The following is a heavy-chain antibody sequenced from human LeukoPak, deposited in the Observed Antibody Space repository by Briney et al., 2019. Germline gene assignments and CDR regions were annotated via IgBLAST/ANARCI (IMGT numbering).Heavy chain of an antibody. V-gene: IGHV1-2*02. CDR2: ISPNTGGT. D-gene: IGHD6-25*01. Sequence: ALVKVSCKASAYSFTDHYVHWVRQAPGEGLEWMGWISPNTGGTIYAQKFQGRVTMTRDTSIITAYMELSKLRSDDTAFYYCAREVGSGTFDIWGQGTMVTVSS. CDR3: AREVGSGTFDI. J-gene: IGHJ3*02. CDR1: AYSFTDHY.